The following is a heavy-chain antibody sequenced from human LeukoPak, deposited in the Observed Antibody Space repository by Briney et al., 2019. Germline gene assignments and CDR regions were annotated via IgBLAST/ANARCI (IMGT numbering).Heavy chain of an antibody. Sequence: ASVKVSCKASGYTFTGYYTHWVRQAPGQGLEWMGWINPNSGGTNYAQKFQGRVTMTRDTSISTAYMELSRLRSDDTAVYYCARLPVFWSGYFSYWGQGTLVTVSS. V-gene: IGHV1-2*02. D-gene: IGHD3-3*01. J-gene: IGHJ4*02. CDR2: INPNSGGT. CDR3: ARLPVFWSGYFSY. CDR1: GYTFTGYY.